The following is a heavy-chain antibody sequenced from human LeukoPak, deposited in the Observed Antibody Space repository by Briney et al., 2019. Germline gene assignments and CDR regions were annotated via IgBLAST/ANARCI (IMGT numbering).Heavy chain of an antibody. D-gene: IGHD6-19*01. J-gene: IGHJ4*02. Sequence: GGSLRLSCAASGFTVSSNYMSWVRQAPGKGLEWVSVIYSGGSTYYADSVKGRFTISRDNSKNTLYLQMNSLRAEDTAVYYCARDLTGQYSSGLNFDYWGQGTLVTVSS. CDR3: ARDLTGQYSSGLNFDY. CDR1: GFTVSSNY. CDR2: IYSGGST. V-gene: IGHV3-53*01.